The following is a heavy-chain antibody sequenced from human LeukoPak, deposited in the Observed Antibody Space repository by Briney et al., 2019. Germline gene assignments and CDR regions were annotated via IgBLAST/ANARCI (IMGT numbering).Heavy chain of an antibody. Sequence: SVKVSCKASGGTFSSYAISWVRQVPGQGLEWMGGIIPIFGTANYAQKFQGRVTITTDESTSTAYMELSSLRSEDTAVYYCARGDYSGSSYDYWGQGTLVTVSS. CDR3: ARGDYSGSSYDY. V-gene: IGHV1-69*05. CDR2: IIPIFGTA. D-gene: IGHD1-26*01. CDR1: GGTFSSYA. J-gene: IGHJ4*02.